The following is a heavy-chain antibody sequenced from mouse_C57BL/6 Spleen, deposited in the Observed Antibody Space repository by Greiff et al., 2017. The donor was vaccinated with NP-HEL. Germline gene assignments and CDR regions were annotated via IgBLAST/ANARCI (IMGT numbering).Heavy chain of an antibody. Sequence: EVQLQQSGPELVKPGASVKIPCKASGYTFTDYNMDWVKQSHGKSLEWIGDINPNNGGTIYNQKFKGKATLTVDKSSSTAYMELRSLTSEDTAVYFCARPDYDGAPFAYWGQGTLVTVSA. D-gene: IGHD2-4*01. CDR3: ARPDYDGAPFAY. CDR2: INPNNGGT. J-gene: IGHJ3*01. V-gene: IGHV1-18*01. CDR1: GYTFTDYN.